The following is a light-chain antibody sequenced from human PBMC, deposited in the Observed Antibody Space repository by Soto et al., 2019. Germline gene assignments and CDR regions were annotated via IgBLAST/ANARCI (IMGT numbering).Light chain of an antibody. Sequence: EIVMTQSPATLSVSPGERATLSCRASQSVSNNLAWYQKKPGQAPRLLIYGASTRATGIPARFSGSGSGTEFTLTISSLQSEDFAVYYCQQYNTWWTFGQRTRVEIK. CDR3: QQYNTWWT. V-gene: IGKV3-15*01. CDR2: GAS. J-gene: IGKJ1*01. CDR1: QSVSNN.